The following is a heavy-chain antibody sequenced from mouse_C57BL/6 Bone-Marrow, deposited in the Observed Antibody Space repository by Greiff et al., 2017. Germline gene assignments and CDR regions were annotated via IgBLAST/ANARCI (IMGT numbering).Heavy chain of an antibody. Sequence: QVQLQQSGAELVMPGASVKLSCKASGYTFTSYWMHWVKQRPGQGLEWIGEIDPSDSYTNYNQKFKGKSTLTVDKSSSTAYMQLSSLTSEDSAVYYCARYDYDEGGFDYWGQGTTLTVSS. CDR3: ARYDYDEGGFDY. CDR2: IDPSDSYT. D-gene: IGHD2-4*01. V-gene: IGHV1-69*01. CDR1: GYTFTSYW. J-gene: IGHJ2*01.